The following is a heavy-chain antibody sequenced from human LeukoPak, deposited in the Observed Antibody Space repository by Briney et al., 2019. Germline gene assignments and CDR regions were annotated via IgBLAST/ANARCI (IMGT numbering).Heavy chain of an antibody. CDR2: ISSSSSYI. D-gene: IGHD3-3*01. Sequence: GGSLRLSCAASGFTFSSYAMSWVRQAPGKGLEWVSSISSSSSYIYYADSVKGRFTISRDNAKNSLYLQMNSLRAEDTAVYYCARTRHFGVVIYGMDVWGQGTTVTVSS. V-gene: IGHV3-21*01. CDR3: ARTRHFGVVIYGMDV. CDR1: GFTFSSYA. J-gene: IGHJ6*02.